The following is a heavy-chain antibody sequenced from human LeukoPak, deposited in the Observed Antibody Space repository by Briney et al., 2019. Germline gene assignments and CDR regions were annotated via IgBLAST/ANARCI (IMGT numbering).Heavy chain of an antibody. Sequence: ASVKASCKASGYTFTGYYMHWVRQAPGQGLEWMGWINPNSGGTNYAQKFQGRVTMTRDTSISTAYMELSRLRSDDTAVYYCARDVGAMSDYYYYYYMDVWGKGTTVTVSS. D-gene: IGHD1-26*01. CDR1: GYTFTGYY. J-gene: IGHJ6*03. V-gene: IGHV1-2*02. CDR2: INPNSGGT. CDR3: ARDVGAMSDYYYYYYMDV.